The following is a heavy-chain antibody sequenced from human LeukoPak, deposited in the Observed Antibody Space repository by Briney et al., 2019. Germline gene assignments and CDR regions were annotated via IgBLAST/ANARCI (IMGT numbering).Heavy chain of an antibody. D-gene: IGHD5-18*01. V-gene: IGHV3-21*01. J-gene: IGHJ4*02. CDR3: ARDPSRYGYFDY. CDR1: RFTFSSSS. CDR2: ISSSSSYI. Sequence: GGGLRLSSCASRFTFSSSSMNWVRPAPGRGLECVSSISSSSSYIYYADSVKGRFTISRDNAKNSLYLQMNSLRAEDTAVYYCARDPSRYGYFDYWGQGTLVTVSS.